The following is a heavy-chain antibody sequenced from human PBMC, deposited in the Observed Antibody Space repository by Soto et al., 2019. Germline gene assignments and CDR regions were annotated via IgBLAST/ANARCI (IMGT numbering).Heavy chain of an antibody. CDR2: IRSKAYGGTT. V-gene: IGHV3-49*04. J-gene: IGHJ6*02. CDR3: TRDFDSSGYYYYYYGMDV. CDR1: GFTFGDYA. D-gene: IGHD3-22*01. Sequence: GGSLRLSCTASGFTFGDYAMSWVRQAPGKGLEWVGFIRSKAYGGTTEYAASVKGRFTISRDDSKSIAYLQMNSLKTEGTAVYYCTRDFDSSGYYYYYYGMDVWGQGTTVTVSS.